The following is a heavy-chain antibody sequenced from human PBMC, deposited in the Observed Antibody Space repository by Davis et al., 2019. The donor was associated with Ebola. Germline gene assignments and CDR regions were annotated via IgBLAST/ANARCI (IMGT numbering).Heavy chain of an antibody. Sequence: GESLKISCAASGITLNDYAMHWVRQVSGKGLEWVSLISGDGGRTYYADSVKGRFTISRDNSKNSLYLQMNSLRTEDTAFYYCAKALAYHGMDVWGQGTTVTVSS. CDR1: GITLNDYA. D-gene: IGHD6-13*01. CDR2: ISGDGGRT. J-gene: IGHJ6*02. CDR3: AKALAYHGMDV. V-gene: IGHV3-43*02.